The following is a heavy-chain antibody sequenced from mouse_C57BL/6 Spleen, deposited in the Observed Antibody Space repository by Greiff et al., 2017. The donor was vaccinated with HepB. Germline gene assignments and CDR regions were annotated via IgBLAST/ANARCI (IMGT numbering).Heavy chain of an antibody. V-gene: IGHV14-4*01. D-gene: IGHD1-1*01. CDR1: GFNIKDDY. J-gene: IGHJ3*01. Sequence: VQLQQSGAELVRPGASVKLSCTASGFNIKDDYMHWVKQRPEQGLEWIGWIDPENGDTEYASKFQGKATITADTSSNKAYLQLSSLTSEDTAVYYCTTLLRTPFAYWGQGTLVTVSA. CDR2: IDPENGDT. CDR3: TTLLRTPFAY.